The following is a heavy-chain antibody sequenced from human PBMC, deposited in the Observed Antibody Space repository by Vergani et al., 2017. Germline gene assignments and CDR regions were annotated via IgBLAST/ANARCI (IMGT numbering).Heavy chain of an antibody. Sequence: QLQLQESGPGLVKPSETLSLTCTVSGGSISSSSYYWGWIRQPPGKGLEWIGSIYYSGSTYYNPSLKSRVTISVDTSKNQFSLKLSSVTAADTAVYYCARDPSAYCGGDCYQPEGWFDPWGQGTLVTVSS. CDR2: IYYSGST. CDR1: GGSISSSSYY. V-gene: IGHV4-39*07. CDR3: ARDPSAYCGGDCYQPEGWFDP. D-gene: IGHD2-21*01. J-gene: IGHJ5*02.